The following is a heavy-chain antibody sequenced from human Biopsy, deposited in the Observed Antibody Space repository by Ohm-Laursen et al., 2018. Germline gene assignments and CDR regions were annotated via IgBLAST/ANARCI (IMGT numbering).Heavy chain of an antibody. CDR3: ARGPHSGSHSCFDY. Sequence: ASVKVSCNASGGTFINYAISWVRQAPGQGLEWMGGVIPMFGTANYAQMFQGRVTISADESTSTSYMELSSLTTEDTAIYYCARGPHSGSHSCFDYWGRGTLVTVSS. D-gene: IGHD1-26*01. CDR1: GGTFINYA. J-gene: IGHJ4*02. V-gene: IGHV1-69*13. CDR2: VIPMFGTA.